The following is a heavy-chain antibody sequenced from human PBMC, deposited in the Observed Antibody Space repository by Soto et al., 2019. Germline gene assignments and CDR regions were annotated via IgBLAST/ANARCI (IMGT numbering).Heavy chain of an antibody. CDR2: ISHDGSYK. CDR3: AKGLLAIVGTTLTRDAFNI. J-gene: IGHJ3*02. D-gene: IGHD1-26*01. CDR1: GFSFTTYV. V-gene: IGHV3-30*18. Sequence: QVQLVESGGGVVQPGRSLRLSCAASGFSFTTYVIHWVRQAPGKGLEWVAVISHDGSYKYYGDAVKGRFTISRDTSKNAVYLEMNSLRPEDTAVYYCAKGLLAIVGTTLTRDAFNIWGQGTMVTVSS.